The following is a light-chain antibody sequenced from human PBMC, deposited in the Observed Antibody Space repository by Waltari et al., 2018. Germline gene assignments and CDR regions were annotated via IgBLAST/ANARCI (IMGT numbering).Light chain of an antibody. CDR3: SSYTSINTLVV. V-gene: IGLV2-14*03. CDR2: DVT. CDR1: TSDVGSYNY. J-gene: IGLJ2*01. Sequence: QSALTQPASVSGSPEQSITISCTGTTSDVGSYNYVSWSQQHPGKAPKLMIYDVTNRPSGVSNRFSGSKSGNTASLTISGLQAEDEADYYCSSYTSINTLVVFGGGTKLTVL.